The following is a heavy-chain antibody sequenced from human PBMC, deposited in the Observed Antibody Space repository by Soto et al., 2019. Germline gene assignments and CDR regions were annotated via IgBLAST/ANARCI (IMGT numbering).Heavy chain of an antibody. CDR1: GFPCGSYD. V-gene: IGHV3-23*01. J-gene: IGHJ4*02. CDR2: ILVDGRT. Sequence: PGGSLRLSCAASGFPCGSYDMAWVRQAPGKGLEWVSTILVDGRTFYVDSVKGRFTISRDNSKNTIFLHMDSLRAEDTAVYYCAKDRNYPRDQFHYWGQGTLVTVSS. CDR3: AKDRNYPRDQFHY. D-gene: IGHD1-7*01.